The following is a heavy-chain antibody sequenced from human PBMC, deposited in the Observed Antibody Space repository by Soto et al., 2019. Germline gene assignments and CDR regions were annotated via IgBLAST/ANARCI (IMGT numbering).Heavy chain of an antibody. CDR3: ARGTPYCSSISCHAFDI. CDR1: GGSFSNYY. Sequence: PSETLSLTCAVYGGSFSNYYWSWVRQPPGKGLAWIGEIDHSGSTSYNPSLKSRVTMPVDTSKNQFSLKLSSVTAADTAVYYCARGTPYCSSISCHAFDIWGQGTVVTVSS. CDR2: IDHSGST. V-gene: IGHV4-34*01. J-gene: IGHJ3*02. D-gene: IGHD2-2*01.